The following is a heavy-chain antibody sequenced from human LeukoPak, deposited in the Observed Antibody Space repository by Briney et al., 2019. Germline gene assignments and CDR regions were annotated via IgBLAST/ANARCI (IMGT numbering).Heavy chain of an antibody. Sequence: GASVKVSCKASGYSFITYPINWVRQAPGQGLEWMGWMNPNSGNTGYAQKFQGRVTMTRNTSISTAYMELSSLRSEDTAVYYCARATTINYYGSGSYGYWGQGTLVTVSS. CDR3: ARATTINYYGSGSYGY. J-gene: IGHJ4*02. D-gene: IGHD3-10*01. CDR2: MNPNSGNT. V-gene: IGHV1-8*01. CDR1: GYSFITYP.